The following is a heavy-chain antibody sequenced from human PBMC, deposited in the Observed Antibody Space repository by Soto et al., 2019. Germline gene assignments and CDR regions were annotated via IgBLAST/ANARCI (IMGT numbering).Heavy chain of an antibody. CDR2: IYDSGST. CDR1: GGSINSGDYY. D-gene: IGHD1-26*01. Sequence: SETLSLTCTVSGGSINSGDYYWSWIRQPPGKGLEWIGYIYDSGSTFYNPSLKSRVTISVDTSKNQFSLKLSSVTAADTAVYYCARDPGDSGSSMGYFEYWGQGTLATVSS. J-gene: IGHJ4*02. CDR3: ARDPGDSGSSMGYFEY. V-gene: IGHV4-30-4*01.